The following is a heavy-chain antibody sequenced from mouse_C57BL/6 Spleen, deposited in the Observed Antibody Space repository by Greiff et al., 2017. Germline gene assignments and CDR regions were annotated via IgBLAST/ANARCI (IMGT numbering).Heavy chain of an antibody. D-gene: IGHD4-1*01. CDR3: TSLTGPYYFDY. Sequence: EVKLVESGEGLVKPGGSLKLSCAASGFTFSSYAMSWVRQTPEKRLEWVAYISSGGDYIYYADTVKGRFTISRDNARNTLYLQMSSLKSEDTAMYYCTSLTGPYYFDYWGQGTTLTVSS. CDR1: GFTFSSYA. CDR2: ISSGGDYI. V-gene: IGHV5-9-1*02. J-gene: IGHJ2*01.